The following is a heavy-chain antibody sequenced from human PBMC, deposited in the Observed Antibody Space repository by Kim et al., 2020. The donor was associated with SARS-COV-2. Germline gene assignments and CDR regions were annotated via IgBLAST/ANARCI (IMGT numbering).Heavy chain of an antibody. J-gene: IGHJ6*02. CDR3: ARDCSGGTCRYYYYGMDV. Sequence: GGSLRLSCAASGFTFGDYYMSWIRQAPGKGLEWVSYISGSGKTIYYADSVKGRFTISRDNAKNSVYLQMDSLRVEDTAVYYCARDCSGGTCRYYYYGMDVWGQGTTATVSS. V-gene: IGHV3-11*01. CDR2: ISGSGKTI. D-gene: IGHD2-15*01. CDR1: GFTFGDYY.